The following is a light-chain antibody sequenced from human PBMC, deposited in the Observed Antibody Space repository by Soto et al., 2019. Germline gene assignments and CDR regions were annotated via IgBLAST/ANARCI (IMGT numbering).Light chain of an antibody. J-gene: IGLJ3*02. V-gene: IGLV2-23*02. CDR1: TSDVGKYNL. Sequence: QSALTQPASVSGSPGQSITISCTGTTSDVGKYNLVSWYQQYPGKAPKLMIYEVSKRPSGVSNRFSGSKSGNTASLTMSGLQAEDEADYYCCSYAGGNWVFGGGTKLT. CDR3: CSYAGGNWV. CDR2: EVS.